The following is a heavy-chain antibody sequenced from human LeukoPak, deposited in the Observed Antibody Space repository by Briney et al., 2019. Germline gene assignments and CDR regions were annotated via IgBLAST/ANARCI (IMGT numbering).Heavy chain of an antibody. CDR3: ARTLYYYDSSGYFY. CDR2: ISPSSSNI. D-gene: IGHD3-22*01. J-gene: IGHJ4*02. Sequence: GGSLRLSCAASGFTYSKSSMNWVRQAPGKGLEWVSYISPSSSNILYADSVKGRFTIPRDNAKNSLYLQMNSLRAQDTAVYYCARTLYYYDSSGYFYWGQGTLVTVSS. V-gene: IGHV3-48*01. CDR1: GFTYSKSS.